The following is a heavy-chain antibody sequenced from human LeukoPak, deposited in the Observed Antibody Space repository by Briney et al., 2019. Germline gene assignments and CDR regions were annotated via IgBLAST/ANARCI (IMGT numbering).Heavy chain of an antibody. CDR3: ARGGDFWSGSSDDYMDV. Sequence: PSETLSLTCTVSGGSISSGDYYWSWLRQPPGKGLEWIGYIFYSGTTNYNPSLKSRVTISVDTSKNQFYLKLNSVTAADTAVYYCARGGDFWSGSSDDYMDVWGKGTTVTVSS. J-gene: IGHJ6*03. CDR2: IFYSGTT. CDR1: GGSISSGDYY. V-gene: IGHV4-61*08. D-gene: IGHD3-3*01.